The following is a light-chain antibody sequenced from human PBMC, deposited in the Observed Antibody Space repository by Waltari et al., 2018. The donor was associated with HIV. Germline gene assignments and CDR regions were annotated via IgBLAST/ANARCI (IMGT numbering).Light chain of an antibody. V-gene: IGKV3-20*01. CDR3: QQYGSSPYT. J-gene: IGKJ2*01. CDR2: GAS. Sequence: EIVLTQSPGTLSLSPGERATLSCRASQSVSSSYLAWYQQTPGQAPRLLSDGASSRATGIPDSFSGSGSGTDFTLTISRLEPEDFAVYYCQQYGSSPYTFGQGTKLEIK. CDR1: QSVSSSY.